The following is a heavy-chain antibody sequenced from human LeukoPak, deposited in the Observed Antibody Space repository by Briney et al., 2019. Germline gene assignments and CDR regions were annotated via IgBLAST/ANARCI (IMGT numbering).Heavy chain of an antibody. CDR3: ARSGYLGPDY. CDR1: GFTFSSFE. D-gene: IGHD2-2*01. Sequence: GGSLRLSCAASGFTFSSFEMNWVRQAPGKGLEWLSYISSSGSTLYYADSVNGRFTISRDNAKNSLYLQMNSLRGEDTGVYYCARSGYLGPDYWGQGTLVTVSS. V-gene: IGHV3-48*03. CDR2: ISSSGSTL. J-gene: IGHJ4*02.